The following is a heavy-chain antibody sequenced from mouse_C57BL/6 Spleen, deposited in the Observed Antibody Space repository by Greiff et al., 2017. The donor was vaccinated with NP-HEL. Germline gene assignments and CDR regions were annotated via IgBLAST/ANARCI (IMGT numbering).Heavy chain of an antibody. CDR2: IYPGDGDT. CDR3: AAYYSNSYAMDY. J-gene: IGHJ4*01. D-gene: IGHD2-5*01. V-gene: IGHV1-80*01. CDR1: GYAFSSYW. Sequence: QVQLKQSGAELVKPGASVKISCKASGYAFSSYWMNWVKQRPGKGLEWIGQIYPGDGDTNYNGKFKGKATLTADKSSSTAYMQLSSLTSEDSAVYFCAAYYSNSYAMDYWGQGTSVTVSS.